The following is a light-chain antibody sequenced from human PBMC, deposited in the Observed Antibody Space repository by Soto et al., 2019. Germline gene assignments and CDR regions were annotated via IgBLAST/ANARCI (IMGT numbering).Light chain of an antibody. J-gene: IGKJ1*01. Sequence: IQMTKSLSSLSGYVADRVTITCRASQTISSCLAWYQQKPGKAPKLLIYKASTLKSGVPSRFSGSGSGTEFTLTISSLQPDDFATYYCPHSTSYSEAFGQGTKVDIK. CDR2: KAS. CDR3: PHSTSYSEA. V-gene: IGKV1-5*03. CDR1: QTISSC.